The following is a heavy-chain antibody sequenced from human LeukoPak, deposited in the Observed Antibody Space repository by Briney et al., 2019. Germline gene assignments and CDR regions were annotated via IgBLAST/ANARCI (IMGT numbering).Heavy chain of an antibody. CDR2: INPNSGGT. CDR3: ARVLVVPAAIGGWFDP. Sequence: ASVKVSCKASGYTFTGYYMHWVRQAPGQGLEWIGWINPNSGGTSYAQKFQGRVTMTRDTSISTAYMELSRLRSDDTAVYYCARVLVVPAAIGGWFDPWGQGTLVTVFS. V-gene: IGHV1-2*02. D-gene: IGHD2-2*01. CDR1: GYTFTGYY. J-gene: IGHJ5*02.